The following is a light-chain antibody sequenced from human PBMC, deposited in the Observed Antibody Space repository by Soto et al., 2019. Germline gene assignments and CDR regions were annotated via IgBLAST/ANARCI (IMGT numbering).Light chain of an antibody. J-gene: IGLJ1*01. CDR3: NSYKSSNTLYV. CDR1: SSDVGDYNF. CDR2: EVS. V-gene: IGLV2-14*01. Sequence: QSALTQPASVSGSPGQSITISCTGTSSDVGDYNFVSWYQQHPGKAPKLMIYEVSHRPSGVSNRFSGSKSGNTASLTISGLQADDEPDYYCNSYKSSNTLYVFGTGTKVTVL.